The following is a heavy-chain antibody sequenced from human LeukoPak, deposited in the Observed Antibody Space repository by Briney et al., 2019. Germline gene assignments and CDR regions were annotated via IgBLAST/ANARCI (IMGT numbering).Heavy chain of an antibody. CDR2: ISWNSGSI. V-gene: IGHV3-9*01. D-gene: IGHD2-2*01. Sequence: PGRSLRLSCAASGFTFDDYAMHWVRQAPGKGLEWVSGISWNSGSIGYADSVKGRFTISRDNAKNSLYLQMNSLRAEDTALYYCAKVGSTHDAFDIWGKGTTVTVSS. CDR1: GFTFDDYA. CDR3: AKVGSTHDAFDI. J-gene: IGHJ3*02.